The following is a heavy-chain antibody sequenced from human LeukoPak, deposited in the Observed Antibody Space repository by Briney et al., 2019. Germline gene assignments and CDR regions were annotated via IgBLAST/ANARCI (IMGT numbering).Heavy chain of an antibody. D-gene: IGHD7-27*01. V-gene: IGHV3-74*01. CDR2: INSDGSST. Sequence: PGGSLRLSCAASGFTFSSYWMHWVRHAPGKGLVWVSRINSDGSSTSYADSVKGRFTISRDNAKNTLYLQMNSLRAEDTAVYYCARVGHVGNYFDYWGQGTLVTVSS. J-gene: IGHJ4*02. CDR3: ARVGHVGNYFDY. CDR1: GFTFSSYW.